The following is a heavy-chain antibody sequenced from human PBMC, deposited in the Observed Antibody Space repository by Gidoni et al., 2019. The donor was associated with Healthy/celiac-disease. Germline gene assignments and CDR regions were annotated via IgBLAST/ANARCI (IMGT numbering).Heavy chain of an antibody. Sequence: QVQLQQWGAGLLKPSETLSLTCAVYGGSFSGYYWSWIRQPPGKGLEWIGEINHSGSTNYNPSLKSRVTISVDTSKNQFSLKLSSVTAADTAVYYCARAVVVPAASGAYFDYWGQGTLVTVSS. CDR2: INHSGST. CDR1: GGSFSGYY. CDR3: ARAVVVPAASGAYFDY. V-gene: IGHV4-34*01. J-gene: IGHJ4*02. D-gene: IGHD2-2*01.